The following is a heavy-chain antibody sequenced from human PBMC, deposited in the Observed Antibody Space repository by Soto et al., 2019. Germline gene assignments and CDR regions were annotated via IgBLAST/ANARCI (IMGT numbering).Heavy chain of an antibody. V-gene: IGHV3-23*04. CDR1: GFTFSIYS. Sequence: VQLVESGGGVVQPGESLRLSCGASGFTFSIYSIHWVRQAPGKGLEWVSAISGSGGSTYYADSVKGRFTISRDNSKNTLYLQMNSLRAEDTAVYYCAGTYYDFWSGYPLMDVWGQGTTVTVSS. CDR2: ISGSGGST. J-gene: IGHJ6*02. CDR3: AGTYYDFWSGYPLMDV. D-gene: IGHD3-3*01.